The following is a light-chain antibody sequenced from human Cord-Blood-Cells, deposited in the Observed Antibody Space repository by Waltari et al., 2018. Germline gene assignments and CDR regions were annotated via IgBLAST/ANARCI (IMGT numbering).Light chain of an antibody. CDR2: GAS. Sequence: EIVMTQSPATLSVSPGERATLSCRASPSVSSNLAWYQQKPGQAPRPLIYGASTRATGIPARFSGSGSGTEFTLTISSLQSEDFAVYYCQQYNNWPRTFGQGTKVEIK. J-gene: IGKJ1*01. CDR1: PSVSSN. V-gene: IGKV3-15*01. CDR3: QQYNNWPRT.